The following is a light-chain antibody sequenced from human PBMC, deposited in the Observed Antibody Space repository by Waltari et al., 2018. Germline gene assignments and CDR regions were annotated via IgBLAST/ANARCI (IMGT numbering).Light chain of an antibody. CDR2: WAS. CDR3: QQYYSTPPWT. V-gene: IGKV4-1*01. J-gene: IGKJ1*01. Sequence: DIVMTQSPDSLAVARGERATITCKSSQRVLYSSNTKSSLAWYQQKPGQPPKLLIYWASTRESGVPDRFSGSGSGADFTLTISSLQAEDAAVYYCQQYYSTPPWTFGQGTKVEIK. CDR1: QRVLYSSNTKSS.